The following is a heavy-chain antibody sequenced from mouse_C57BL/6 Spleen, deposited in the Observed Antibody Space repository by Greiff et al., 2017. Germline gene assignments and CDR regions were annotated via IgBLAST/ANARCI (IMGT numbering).Heavy chain of an antibody. CDR1: GYAFSSYW. D-gene: IGHD2-2*01. V-gene: IGHV1-80*01. J-gene: IGHJ3*01. Sequence: VQLQQSGAELVKPGASVKISCKASGYAFSSYWMNWVKQRPGKGLEWIGQIYPGDGDTNYNGKFKGKATLTADKSSSTAYMQLSSLTSEDSAVYFCARIYYCYDDVAWLAYWGQGTLGTVSA. CDR3: ARIYYCYDDVAWLAY. CDR2: IYPGDGDT.